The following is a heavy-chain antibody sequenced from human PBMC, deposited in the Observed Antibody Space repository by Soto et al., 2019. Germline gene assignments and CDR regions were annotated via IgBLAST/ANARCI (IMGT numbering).Heavy chain of an antibody. CDR2: ITSSSSGL. V-gene: IGHV3-48*01. CDR3: VTDLNWAFDI. CDR1: GFIFSSYS. Sequence: PGGSLRLSCAASGFIFSSYSMNWVRQAPGKGLEWLSYITSSSSGLRYEDSVKGRFTISRDNAKNSLFLQMNSLRVEDTALYYCVTDLNWAFDIWGQGTMVTVSS. J-gene: IGHJ3*02. D-gene: IGHD1-20*01.